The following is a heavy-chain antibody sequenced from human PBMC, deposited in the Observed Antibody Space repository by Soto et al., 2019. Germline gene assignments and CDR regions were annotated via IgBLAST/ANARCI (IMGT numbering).Heavy chain of an antibody. V-gene: IGHV1-69*01. Sequence: QVQLGQSGAEVKKPGSSVKVSCKASVGTFSSYAISWARQAPGQGLEWMGGIIPIFGTANYAQKFQGRGTITADESTGHADMGLSSLTSEDQAVYYCARLGYCSSTSWRGWGQGTLVRVSS. D-gene: IGHD2-2*01. CDR2: IIPIFGTA. CDR1: VGTFSSYA. CDR3: ARLGYCSSTSWRG. J-gene: IGHJ4*01.